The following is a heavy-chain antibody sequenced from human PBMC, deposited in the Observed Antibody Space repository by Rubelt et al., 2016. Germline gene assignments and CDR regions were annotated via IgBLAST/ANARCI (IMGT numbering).Heavy chain of an antibody. CDR3: ARDETDSGSYQYYFDY. CDR2: IYTSGST. Sequence: QVQLQESGPGLVKPSETLSLTCTVSGGSISSYYWSWIRQPAGKGLEWIGRIYTSGSTNYNPSLKSRVTMSVDTSKNQFSLKLSSVTAADTAVYYCARDETDSGSYQYYFDYWGQGTLVTVSS. D-gene: IGHD1-26*01. J-gene: IGHJ4*02. V-gene: IGHV4-4*07. CDR1: GGSISSYY.